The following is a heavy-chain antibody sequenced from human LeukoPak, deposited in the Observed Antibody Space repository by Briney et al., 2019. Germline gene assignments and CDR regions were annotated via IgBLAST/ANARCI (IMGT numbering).Heavy chain of an antibody. CDR1: GGSISSSY. Sequence: IPSETLSLTCTVSGGSISSSYWSWIRQPPGQGLEWIGYISNSGSANYNPSLRGRVSISVSMSNNQIFLDLTSVTAADTAVYYCARAQYDGFSSGYSGGFYYMDVWGKGTTVSVSS. D-gene: IGHD3-3*01. J-gene: IGHJ6*03. CDR3: ARAQYDGFSSGYSGGFYYMDV. V-gene: IGHV4-59*01. CDR2: ISNSGSA.